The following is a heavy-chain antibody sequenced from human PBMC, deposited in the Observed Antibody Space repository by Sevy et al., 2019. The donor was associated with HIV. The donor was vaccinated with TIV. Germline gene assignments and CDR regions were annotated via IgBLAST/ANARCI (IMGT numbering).Heavy chain of an antibody. Sequence: GGSLRLSCTASGFTFSGYSMHWVRQAPGKGLEWVAVISYDGSNEYYADSVKGRFTISRDNFKNTLYLQMNSLRTEDTAVYYCTRGGNYAYSIYWGQGALVTVSS. CDR2: ISYDGSNE. D-gene: IGHD1-7*01. J-gene: IGHJ4*02. CDR1: GFTFSGYS. V-gene: IGHV3-30-3*01. CDR3: TRGGNYAYSIY.